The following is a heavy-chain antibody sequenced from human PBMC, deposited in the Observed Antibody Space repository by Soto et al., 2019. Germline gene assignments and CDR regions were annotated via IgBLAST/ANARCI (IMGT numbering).Heavy chain of an antibody. CDR3: ARDRYDY. J-gene: IGHJ4*02. Sequence: GGSLRLSCAASGFTFSSYSMNWVRQAPGKGLEWVSYISSSSTIYYADSVKGRFTISRDNAKNSLYLQMNSLRAEDTAVYYCARDRYDYWGQGTLVTVSS. V-gene: IGHV3-48*04. CDR1: GFTFSSYS. CDR2: ISSSSTI.